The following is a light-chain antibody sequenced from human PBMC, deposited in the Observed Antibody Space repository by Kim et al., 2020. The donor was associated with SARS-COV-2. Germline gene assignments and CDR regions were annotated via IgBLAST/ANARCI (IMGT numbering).Light chain of an antibody. CDR1: NIGSKS. Sequence: APGKTARITCGGTNIGSKSVPRYQQKPVPAPVLVIYYDSNRPSGIPERFSGSKFGNTATLTISRVEAGDEADYYCQVWDSSSHHVVFGGGTQLTVL. V-gene: IGLV3-21*04. CDR2: YDS. CDR3: QVWDSSSHHVV. J-gene: IGLJ3*02.